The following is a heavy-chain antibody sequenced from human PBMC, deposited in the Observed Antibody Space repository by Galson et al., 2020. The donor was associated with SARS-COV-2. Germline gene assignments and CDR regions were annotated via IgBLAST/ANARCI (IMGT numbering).Heavy chain of an antibody. D-gene: IGHD3-16*01. J-gene: IGHJ4*02. V-gene: IGHV3-66*02. CDR2: INKYGST. Sequence: QLGESLKISCAASGFSVSSNYMIWVRQAPGKGLEWVSLINKYGSTYYADAVKGRFIISRDNSKNTVYLQVNVLRREDTAVYYCEVHDGNDFDFWGQGTLVTVSS. CDR3: EVHDGNDFDF. CDR1: GFSVSSNY.